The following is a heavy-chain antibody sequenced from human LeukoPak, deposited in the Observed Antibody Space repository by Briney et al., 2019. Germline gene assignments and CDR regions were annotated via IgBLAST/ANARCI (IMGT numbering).Heavy chain of an antibody. CDR2: IDTTTSYI. D-gene: IGHD3-10*01. V-gene: IGHV3-21*01. Sequence: PGGSLRLSCAASSFTFSTYSMNWVRQAPGKGLEWVSFIDTTTSYIYYGDSVKGRFTISRDNAKNSLYLQMNGLRAEDTAVYYWARGRSITLLRGVAMSDGFDIWGQGAMVTVSS. CDR1: SFTFSTYS. CDR3: ARGRSITLLRGVAMSDGFDI. J-gene: IGHJ3*02.